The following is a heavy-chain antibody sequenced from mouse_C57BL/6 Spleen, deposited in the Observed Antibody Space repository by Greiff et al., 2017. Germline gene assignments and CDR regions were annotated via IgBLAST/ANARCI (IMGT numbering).Heavy chain of an antibody. J-gene: IGHJ3*01. D-gene: IGHD3-2*02. V-gene: IGHV1-61*01. CDR2: IYPSDSET. CDR1: GYTFTSYW. Sequence: VQLQQPGAELVRPGSSVKLSCKASGYTFTSYWMDWVKQRPGQGLEWIGNIYPSDSETPYNQKFKDKATLTVDKSSSTAYMQLSSLTSEDSAVYYCARSRGAQATWFAYWGQGTLVTVSA. CDR3: ARSRGAQATWFAY.